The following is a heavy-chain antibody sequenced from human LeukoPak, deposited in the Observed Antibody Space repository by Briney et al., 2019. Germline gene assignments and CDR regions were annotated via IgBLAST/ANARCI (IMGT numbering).Heavy chain of an antibody. CDR3: AREGGWGTVTPGLVDY. J-gene: IGHJ4*02. V-gene: IGHV4-59*12. D-gene: IGHD4-17*01. CDR1: GGSISSYY. CDR2: IYYSGST. Sequence: PSETLSLTCTVSGGSISSYYWSWIRQPPGKGLEWIGYIYYSGSTNYNPTLKSRVTISVDTSKNQFSLKLSSVTAADTAVYYCAREGGWGTVTPGLVDYWGQGTLVTVSS.